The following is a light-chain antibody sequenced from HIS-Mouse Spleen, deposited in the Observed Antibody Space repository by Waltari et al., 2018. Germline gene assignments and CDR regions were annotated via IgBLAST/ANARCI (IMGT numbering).Light chain of an antibody. V-gene: IGLV3-25*03. Sequence: SYELTQPPSVSVSPGQTARITCSGDALPKQYAYWYQQKPGQAPVLVIYKDSERPSGIPERVAGSSSGTTVTLTISGVQAEDGADYYWQSADSSGTYVVFGGGTKLTVL. J-gene: IGLJ2*01. CDR3: QSADSSGTYVV. CDR2: KDS. CDR1: ALPKQY.